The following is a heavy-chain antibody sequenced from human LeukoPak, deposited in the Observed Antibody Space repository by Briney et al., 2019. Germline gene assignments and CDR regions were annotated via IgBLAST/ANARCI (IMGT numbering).Heavy chain of an antibody. Sequence: GGSLRLSCAASGFTVSSNYMSWVRQAPGKGLEWVSVIYSGGSTYYADSVKGRFTIPRDNSKNTLYLQMNSLRAEDTAVYYCARMCSGGSCYSRTGYYYMDVWGKGTTVTVSS. J-gene: IGHJ6*03. CDR3: ARMCSGGSCYSRTGYYYMDV. CDR1: GFTVSSNY. CDR2: IYSGGST. D-gene: IGHD2-15*01. V-gene: IGHV3-53*01.